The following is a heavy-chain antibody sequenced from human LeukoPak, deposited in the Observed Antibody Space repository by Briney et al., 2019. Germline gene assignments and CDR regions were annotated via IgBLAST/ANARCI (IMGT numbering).Heavy chain of an antibody. CDR1: GGTFSSYA. CDR2: ISAYNGNT. V-gene: IGHV1-18*01. D-gene: IGHD3-10*01. CDR3: ARDIHEGTYDY. Sequence: ASVKVSCKASGGTFSSYAISWVRQAPGQGLEWMGWISAYNGNTNYAQKLQGRVTMTTDTSTSTAYMELRSLRSDDTAVYYCARDIHEGTYDYWGQGTLVTVSS. J-gene: IGHJ4*02.